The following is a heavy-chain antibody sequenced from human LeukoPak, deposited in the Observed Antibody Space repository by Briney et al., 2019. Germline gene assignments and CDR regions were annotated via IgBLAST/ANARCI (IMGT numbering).Heavy chain of an antibody. CDR3: ATLLYSSSSYYYYYYMDV. V-gene: IGHV1-2*02. Sequence: ASVKVSCKASGYTFTGYYMHWVRQAPGQGLEWMGWINPNSGGTNYAQKFQGRVTMTRDTSISTAYMELSRLRSDDTAVYYCATLLYSSSSYYYYYYMDVWGKGTTVTVSS. D-gene: IGHD6-6*01. CDR2: INPNSGGT. CDR1: GYTFTGYY. J-gene: IGHJ6*03.